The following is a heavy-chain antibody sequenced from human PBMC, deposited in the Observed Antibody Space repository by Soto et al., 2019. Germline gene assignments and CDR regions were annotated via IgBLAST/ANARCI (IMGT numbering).Heavy chain of an antibody. CDR3: ARHRYSYGVYYFDY. V-gene: IGHV4-59*08. J-gene: IGHJ4*02. CDR1: GGSISNYY. D-gene: IGHD5-18*01. Sequence: SETLSLTCIVSGGSISNYYWSWIRQPPGKGLEWIGYIYYSGSTDYNPSLTSRVTISVDTSKNQFSLKLSSVTAADTAVYYCARHRYSYGVYYFDYWGQGTLVTVSS. CDR2: IYYSGST.